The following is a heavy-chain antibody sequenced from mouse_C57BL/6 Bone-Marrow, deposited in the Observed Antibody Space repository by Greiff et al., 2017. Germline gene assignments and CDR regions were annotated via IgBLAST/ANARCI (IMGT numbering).Heavy chain of an antibody. CDR3: ASTYGSSSAWFAY. D-gene: IGHD1-1*01. CDR1: GYTFTSYG. J-gene: IGHJ3*01. Sequence: EVKLMESGAELVRPGSSVKMSCKTSGYTFTSYGINWVKQRPGQGLEWIGYIYIGNGYTEYNEKFKGKATLTSDPSSSTAYMQLSSLTSEDSAIYFCASTYGSSSAWFAYWGQGTLVTVSA. CDR2: IYIGNGYT. V-gene: IGHV1-58*01.